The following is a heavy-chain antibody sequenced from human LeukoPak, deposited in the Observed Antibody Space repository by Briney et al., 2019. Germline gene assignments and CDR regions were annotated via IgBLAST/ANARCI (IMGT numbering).Heavy chain of an antibody. CDR3: ARSRHYYGSGSSGY. J-gene: IGHJ4*02. CDR1: GYTFTGYY. V-gene: IGHV1-2*02. D-gene: IGHD3-10*01. Sequence: ASVKVSCKASGYTFTGYYMHWVRQAPGQGLEWMGWINPNSGGTNYSQKFQGRVTMTRDTSISTAYMELSRLRSDDTAVYYCARSRHYYGSGSSGYWGQGTLVTVSS. CDR2: INPNSGGT.